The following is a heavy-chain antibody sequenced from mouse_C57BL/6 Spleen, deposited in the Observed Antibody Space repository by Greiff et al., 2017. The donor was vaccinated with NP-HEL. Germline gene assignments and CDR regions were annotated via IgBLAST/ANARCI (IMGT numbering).Heavy chain of an antibody. CDR2: INPNNGGT. J-gene: IGHJ3*01. D-gene: IGHD2-4*01. V-gene: IGHV1-26*01. CDR3: AGRDYAWFAY. Sequence: EVQLQQSGPELVKPGASVKISCKASGYTFTDYYMNWVKQSHGKSLEWIGDINPNNGGTSYNQKFKGKATLTVDQSSSTAYMELRSLTSEDSAVYYCAGRDYAWFAYWGQGTLVTVSA. CDR1: GYTFTDYY.